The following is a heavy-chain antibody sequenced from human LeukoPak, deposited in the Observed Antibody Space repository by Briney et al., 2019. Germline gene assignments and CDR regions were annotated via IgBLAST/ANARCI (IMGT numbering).Heavy chain of an antibody. Sequence: GGSLRLSCAASGFTFDDYAMHWVRQAPGKGLEWVSGISWNSGSIGYADSVKGRFTIPRDNAKNSLYLQMNSLRAEDTALYYCAKEDGRGRHFDYWGQGTLVTVSS. CDR1: GFTFDDYA. J-gene: IGHJ4*02. V-gene: IGHV3-9*01. D-gene: IGHD3-16*01. CDR2: ISWNSGSI. CDR3: AKEDGRGRHFDY.